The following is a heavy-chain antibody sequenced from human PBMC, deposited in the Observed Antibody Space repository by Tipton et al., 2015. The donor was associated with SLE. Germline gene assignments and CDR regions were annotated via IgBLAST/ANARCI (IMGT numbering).Heavy chain of an antibody. J-gene: IGHJ6*02. CDR3: STHLRAYGDSAPVGV. CDR2: IYKSGTT. D-gene: IGHD4-17*01. V-gene: IGHV4-39*07. Sequence: TLSLTCTGSGGSISSSSYFWGWIRQPPGEGLGWIGSIYKSGTTYYNPYLKSRDTISVDTSNNQFFLKLSSVTAADTAEYFCSTHLRAYGDSAPVGVWGQGSTVIVSS. CDR1: GGSISSSSYF.